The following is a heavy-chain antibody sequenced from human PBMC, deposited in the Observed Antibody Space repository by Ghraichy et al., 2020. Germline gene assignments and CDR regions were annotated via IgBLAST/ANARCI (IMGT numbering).Heavy chain of an antibody. V-gene: IGHV3-48*02. CDR1: GFTFSSYN. CDR3: ARVPRITGTTRESDY. J-gene: IGHJ4*02. Sequence: GESLNISCAASGFTFSSYNMIWVRQAPGKRLEWVSYITGSLSNIYYADSVKGRFTISRDNAKNLLYLQMNSLRDEDTAVYYCARVPRITGTTRESDYWGQRTLVTVSS. D-gene: IGHD1-7*01. CDR2: ITGSLSNI.